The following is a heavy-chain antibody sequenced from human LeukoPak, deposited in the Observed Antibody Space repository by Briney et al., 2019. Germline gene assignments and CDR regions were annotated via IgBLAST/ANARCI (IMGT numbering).Heavy chain of an antibody. CDR2: ISTSAGTI. D-gene: IGHD3-22*01. V-gene: IGHV3-11*01. J-gene: IGHJ4*02. CDR1: GFTFSDYY. CDR3: ARDAIDSSGFDFDY. Sequence: GGSLRLSCAASGFTFSDYYMTWIRQAPGKGLEWISYISTSAGTIYYADSVKGRFTISRDNAKNSLYLQMDSLRAEDTAVYYCARDAIDSSGFDFDYWGQGTLVTVSS.